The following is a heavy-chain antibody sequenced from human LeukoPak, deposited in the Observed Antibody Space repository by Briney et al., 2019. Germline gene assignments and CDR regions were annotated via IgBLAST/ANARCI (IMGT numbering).Heavy chain of an antibody. CDR1: GFTFSSYG. D-gene: IGHD3-10*01. J-gene: IGHJ4*02. Sequence: GGSLRLSCAASGFTFSSYGMHWVRPAPGEGLEWVAVIWYDGSNKYYADSVKGRFTISRDNSKNTLYLQMNSLRAEDTAVYYCAPKPRITMVRGVISTYPLIDYWGQGTLVTVSS. V-gene: IGHV3-33*01. CDR3: APKPRITMVRGVISTYPLIDY. CDR2: IWYDGSNK.